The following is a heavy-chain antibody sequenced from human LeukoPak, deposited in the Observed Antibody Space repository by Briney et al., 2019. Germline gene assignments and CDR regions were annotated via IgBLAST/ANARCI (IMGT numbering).Heavy chain of an antibody. V-gene: IGHV3-49*04. J-gene: IGHJ6*04. D-gene: IGHD2-15*01. CDR1: GFTFGDYA. CDR3: TRDTGYCSGGSCYSYYYYYGMDV. Sequence: GGSLRLSCTASGFTFGDYAMSWVRQAPGKGLEWVGFIRSKAYGGTTEYAASVKGRFTISRDDSKSIAYLQMNSLKTEDTAVYYCTRDTGYCSGGSCYSYYYYYGMDVWAKGPRSPSPQ. CDR2: IRSKAYGGTT.